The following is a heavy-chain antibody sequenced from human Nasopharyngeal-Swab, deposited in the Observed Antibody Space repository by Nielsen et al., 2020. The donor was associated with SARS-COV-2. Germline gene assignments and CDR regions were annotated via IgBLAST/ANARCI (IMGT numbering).Heavy chain of an antibody. D-gene: IGHD2-15*01. CDR3: AKKDIVVVVAATVFDY. CDR1: GFTFSNYA. J-gene: IGHJ4*02. CDR2: ISGSGGST. Sequence: GESLKISCAASGFTFSNYAMTWVRQAPGKGLEWVSAISGSGGSTYYADSVKGRFTISRDNSKNTLFLQMNSLRAEDTAVYYCAKKDIVVVVAATVFDYWGQGTLVTVSS. V-gene: IGHV3-23*01.